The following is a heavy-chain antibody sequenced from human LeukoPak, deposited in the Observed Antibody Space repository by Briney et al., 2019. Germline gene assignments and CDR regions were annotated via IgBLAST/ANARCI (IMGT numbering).Heavy chain of an antibody. J-gene: IGHJ4*02. CDR2: ISYDGSNK. D-gene: IGHD3-16*01. CDR1: GFTFSSYA. CDR3: AKLRIMITFGGVEFDY. Sequence: QAGGSLRLSCAASGFTFSSYAMHWVRQAPGKGLEWVAVISYDGSNKYYADSVKGRFTISRDNSKNTLYLQMNSLRAEDTAVYYCAKLRIMITFGGVEFDYWGQGTLVTVSS. V-gene: IGHV3-30-3*02.